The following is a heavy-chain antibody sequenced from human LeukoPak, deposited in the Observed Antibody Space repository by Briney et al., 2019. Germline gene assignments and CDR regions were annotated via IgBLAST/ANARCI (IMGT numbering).Heavy chain of an antibody. D-gene: IGHD6-13*01. CDR3: ARHMTYSSSWAEYFQH. CDR2: IYYSGST. J-gene: IGHJ1*01. V-gene: IGHV4-39*01. Sequence: SETLSLTCTVSGGSISSSSYYWGWIRQPPGKGLEWIGSIYYSGSTYYNPSLKSRVTISVDTSKNQFSLKLSSVTAADTAVYYCARHMTYSSSWAEYFQHWGRGTLVTVSS. CDR1: GGSISSSSYY.